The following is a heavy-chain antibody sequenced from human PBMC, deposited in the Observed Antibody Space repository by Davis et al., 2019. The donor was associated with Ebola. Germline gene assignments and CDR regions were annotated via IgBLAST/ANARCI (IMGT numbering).Heavy chain of an antibody. CDR3: ARVVFVAGATPSWYFDL. CDR1: GGSFSGYY. J-gene: IGHJ2*01. CDR2: INHSGST. V-gene: IGHV4-34*01. Sequence: SQTLSLTCAVYGGSFSGYYWSWIRQPPGKGLEWIGEINHSGSTNYNPSLKSRLTISVDTSKDQFSLKLSSVTAADTAVYYCARVVFVAGATPSWYFDLWGRGTLVTVSP. D-gene: IGHD2-15*01.